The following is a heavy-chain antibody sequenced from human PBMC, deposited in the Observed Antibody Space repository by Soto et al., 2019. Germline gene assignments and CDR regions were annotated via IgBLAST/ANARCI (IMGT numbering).Heavy chain of an antibody. CDR2: IYYSGST. CDR1: GGSISSGDYY. D-gene: IGHD3-3*01. J-gene: IGHJ6*02. V-gene: IGHV4-30-4*01. CDR3: ARGYDFWSGYYDYYYYYGMDV. Sequence: LSLTCTVSGGSISSGDYYWSWIRQPPGKGLEWIGYIYYSGSTYYNPSLKSRVTISVDTSKNQFSLKLSSVTAADTAVYYCARGYDFWSGYYDYYYYYGMDVWGQGTTVTVSS.